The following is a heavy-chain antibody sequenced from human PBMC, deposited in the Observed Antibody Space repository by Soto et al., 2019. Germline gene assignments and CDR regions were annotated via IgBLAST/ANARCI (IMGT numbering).Heavy chain of an antibody. V-gene: IGHV1-18*01. CDR2: ISTYSGDT. D-gene: IGHD5-12*01. Sequence: QVHLVQSGVEVKTPGASVKVSCKASGYTFFTYDISWVRQAPGQGLEWMGWISTYSGDTKYAQKFQGRVTMTTDTSTTTAYLDLMSLRSDDTSVYYCARHHGPTTSENWFAPWGQGTLVTVSS. CDR1: GYTFFTYD. CDR3: ARHHGPTTSENWFAP. J-gene: IGHJ5*02.